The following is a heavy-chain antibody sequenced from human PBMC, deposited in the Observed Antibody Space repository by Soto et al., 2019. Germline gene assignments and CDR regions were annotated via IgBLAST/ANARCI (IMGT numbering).Heavy chain of an antibody. V-gene: IGHV4-59*01. J-gene: IGHJ4*02. Sequence: QVQLQESGPGLVKPSETLSLTCTVSGGSISSYYWSWIRQPPGKGLEWIGYIYYSGSTNYNPSLKRRVAISVDTSKNQFSLKLSSVTAADTAVYYCQAGPIVVGLIDYWGQGTLVTVSS. CDR1: GGSISSYY. CDR3: QAGPIVVGLIDY. D-gene: IGHD2-21*01. CDR2: IYYSGST.